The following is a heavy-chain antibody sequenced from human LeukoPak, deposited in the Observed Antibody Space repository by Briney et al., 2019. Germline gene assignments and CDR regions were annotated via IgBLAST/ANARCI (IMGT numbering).Heavy chain of an antibody. Sequence: SETLSLTCAVYGGSFSTYYWTWIRQPPGKGLEWIAEISYSGNTNYNPSLKSRVTIGTSKNEISLNLTSVTAADTAVYYCARHGFDPVQNVAHWYFDLWGRGTLVTVSS. D-gene: IGHD3-10*01. CDR2: ISYSGNT. V-gene: IGHV4-34*01. CDR3: ARHGFDPVQNVAHWYFDL. J-gene: IGHJ2*01. CDR1: GGSFSTYY.